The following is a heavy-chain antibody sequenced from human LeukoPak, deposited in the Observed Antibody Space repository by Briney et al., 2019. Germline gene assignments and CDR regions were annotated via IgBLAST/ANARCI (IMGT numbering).Heavy chain of an antibody. CDR1: GFTFSSYW. D-gene: IGHD3-3*01. CDR3: ARAQKYNYDFWSCSSYYYYYMDV. CDR2: IISDGSHT. J-gene: IGHJ6*03. Sequence: PGGSLRLSCAASGFTFSSYWMHWVRPAPGKGLVWVSRIISDGSHTSWADSVKGRFTISRDNAKNTLYLQMNSLRAEDTAVYYCARAQKYNYDFWSCSSYYYYYMDVWGKGTTVTVSS. V-gene: IGHV3-74*01.